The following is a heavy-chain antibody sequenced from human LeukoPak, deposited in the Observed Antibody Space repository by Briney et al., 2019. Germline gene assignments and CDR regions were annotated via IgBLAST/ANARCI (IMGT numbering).Heavy chain of an antibody. Sequence: GWSLRLSCAASGFTFSSYGMHWVRQAAGKGLEWVAFIRYDGSNKYYADSVKGRFTISRDNSKNTLYLQMNSLRAEDTAVYYCAKEGSSGSYYNVLYYGMDVWGQGTTVTVSS. V-gene: IGHV3-30*02. J-gene: IGHJ6*02. CDR1: GFTFSSYG. D-gene: IGHD3-10*01. CDR2: IRYDGSNK. CDR3: AKEGSSGSYYNVLYYGMDV.